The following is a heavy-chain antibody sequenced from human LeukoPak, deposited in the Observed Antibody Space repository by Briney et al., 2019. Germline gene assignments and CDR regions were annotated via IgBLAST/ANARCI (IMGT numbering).Heavy chain of an antibody. D-gene: IGHD3-22*01. CDR2: IIPIFGTA. Sequence: SVKVSCKASGGTFSNYGISWVRQAPGQGLEWMGGIIPIFGTANYAQKFQGRVTLTADKSTSTAYMELSSLRSEDTAVYYCARGALITRNWFDPWGQGTLVTVSS. CDR3: ARGALITRNWFDP. J-gene: IGHJ5*02. V-gene: IGHV1-69*06. CDR1: GGTFSNYG.